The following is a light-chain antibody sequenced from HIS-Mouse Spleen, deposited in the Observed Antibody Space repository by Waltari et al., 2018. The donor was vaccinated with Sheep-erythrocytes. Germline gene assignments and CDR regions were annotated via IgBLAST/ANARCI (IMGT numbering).Light chain of an antibody. CDR2: AAS. CDR1: QSISSY. Sequence: DIQMTQSPSSLSASVGDRVTITCRASQSISSYLNWYQQKPGKAPKLLIYAASSLQSGVPSRFSGSGSRTDFTLTISSLQPEDFATYFCQQSYSTPPTFGAGTKVEIK. CDR3: QQSYSTPPT. J-gene: IGKJ4*01. V-gene: IGKV1-39*01.